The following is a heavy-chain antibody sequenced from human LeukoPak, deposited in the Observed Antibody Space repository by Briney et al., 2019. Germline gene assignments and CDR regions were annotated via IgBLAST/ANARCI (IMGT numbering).Heavy chain of an antibody. CDR1: GFTVSSNY. Sequence: GGSLRLSCAASGFTVSSNYMSWVRQAPGKGLEWVSVIYSGGSTYYADSVKGRFTISRDNSKNTLYLQMNSLRAEDTAVYYCARDTSPGITGTYWGQGTLVTVSS. CDR2: IYSGGST. CDR3: ARDTSPGITGTY. D-gene: IGHD1-20*01. J-gene: IGHJ4*02. V-gene: IGHV3-66*01.